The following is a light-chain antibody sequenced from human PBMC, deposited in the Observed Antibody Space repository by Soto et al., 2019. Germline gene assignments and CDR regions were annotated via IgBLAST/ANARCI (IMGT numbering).Light chain of an antibody. CDR1: SNDVGGYNY. V-gene: IGLV2-14*03. CDR2: DVS. Sequence: QSALTQPASVSGSPGQSITISCTGTSNDVGGYNYVSWYQHHPGKDPKPLIYDVSNRPSGVSNRFSGSKSDNTASLTISGLQPEDEADYYCTSYTTSNIPLLVFGTVTNVPDL. CDR3: TSYTTSNIPLLV. J-gene: IGLJ1*01.